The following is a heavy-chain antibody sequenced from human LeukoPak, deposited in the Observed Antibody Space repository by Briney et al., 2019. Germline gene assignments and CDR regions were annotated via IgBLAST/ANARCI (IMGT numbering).Heavy chain of an antibody. V-gene: IGHV3-33*01. Sequence: GGSLRLSCAASGFTFSSYVMHWVRQAPGKGLEWVAVIWYDGSNKYYADSVKGRFTISRDNSKNTLYLQINSLRAEDTAVYYCARDAVDGFWPPYYYYGMDVWGQGTTVTVSS. CDR1: GFTFSSYV. D-gene: IGHD3-3*01. CDR3: ARDAVDGFWPPYYYYGMDV. CDR2: IWYDGSNK. J-gene: IGHJ6*02.